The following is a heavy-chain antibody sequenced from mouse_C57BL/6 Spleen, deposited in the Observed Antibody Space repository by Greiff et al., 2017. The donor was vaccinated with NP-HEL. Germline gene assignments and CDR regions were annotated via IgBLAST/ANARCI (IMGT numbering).Heavy chain of an antibody. CDR2: INPSSGYT. Sequence: VQLQQSGAELARPGASVKMSCKASGYTFTSYTMHWVKQRPGQGLEWIGYINPSSGYTKYNQKFKDKATLTADKSSSTAYMQLSSLTSEDSAVYYCARSVGYNAMDYWGQGTSVTVSS. V-gene: IGHV1-4*01. CDR3: ARSVGYNAMDY. J-gene: IGHJ4*01. CDR1: GYTFTSYT.